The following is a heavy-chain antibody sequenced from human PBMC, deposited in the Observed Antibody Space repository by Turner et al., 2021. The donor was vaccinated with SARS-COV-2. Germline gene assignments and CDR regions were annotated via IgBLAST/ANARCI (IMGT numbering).Heavy chain of an antibody. CDR1: GGSISSYY. CDR3: ARQSSGWYLPYFDY. Sequence: QVQLQESGPGLVKPSETLSLTCTVSGGSISSYYWSWLRQPQGKGLEWIGYIYYSGSTNYNPSLKSRVTISVDTSKNQFSLKLSSVTAADTAVYYCARQSSGWYLPYFDYWGQGTLVTVSS. CDR2: IYYSGST. J-gene: IGHJ4*02. D-gene: IGHD6-19*01. V-gene: IGHV4-59*08.